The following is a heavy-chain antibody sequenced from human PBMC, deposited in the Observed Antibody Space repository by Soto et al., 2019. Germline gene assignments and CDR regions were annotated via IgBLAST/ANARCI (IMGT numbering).Heavy chain of an antibody. D-gene: IGHD3-22*01. Sequence: QVQLVQSGAEVKKPGASVKVSCKASGYPFTDHYMHWVRQAPGQGLEWMGWIHPNSGGTKSAQKFQGRVTMTRDTSISTAYMELSRLRSDDTAVYFCARLSDSSTFSYDPWGPVTLITVSS. V-gene: IGHV1-2*02. CDR1: GYPFTDHY. CDR2: IHPNSGGT. CDR3: ARLSDSSTFSYDP. J-gene: IGHJ5*02.